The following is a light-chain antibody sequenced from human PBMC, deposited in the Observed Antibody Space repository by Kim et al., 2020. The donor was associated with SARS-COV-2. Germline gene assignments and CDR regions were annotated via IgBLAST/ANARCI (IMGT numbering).Light chain of an antibody. V-gene: IGLV1-40*01. Sequence: QRVTISCTGSSSNIGAGYDVHWYQQLPGTAPKPLIYGNSNRPSGVPDRFSGSKSGTSASLAITGLQAEDEADYYCQSYDSSLSVWVFGGGTQLTVL. CDR1: SSNIGAGYD. CDR3: QSYDSSLSVWV. CDR2: GNS. J-gene: IGLJ3*02.